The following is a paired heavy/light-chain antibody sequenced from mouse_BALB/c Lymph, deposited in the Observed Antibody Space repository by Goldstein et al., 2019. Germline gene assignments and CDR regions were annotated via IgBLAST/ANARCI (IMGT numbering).Heavy chain of an antibody. CDR2: ISSGSSTI. D-gene: IGHD2-2*01. J-gene: IGHJ4*01. Sequence: DVQLVESGGGLVQPGGSRKLSCAASGFTFSSFGMHWVRQAPEKGLEWVAYISSGSSTIYYADTVKGRFTISRDNPKNTLFLQMTSLRSEDTAMYYCARWLMAMDYWGQGTSVTVSS. CDR1: GFTFSSFG. CDR3: ARWLMAMDY. V-gene: IGHV5-17*02.
Light chain of an antibody. CDR1: QSIGTS. Sequence: DILLTQSPAILSVSPGERVSFSCRASQSIGTSIHWYQQRTNGSPRLLIKYASESISGIPSRFSGSGSGTDFTLSINSVESEDIADYYCQQSNSWPLTFGAGTKLELK. V-gene: IGKV5-48*01. J-gene: IGKJ5*01. CDR2: YAS. CDR3: QQSNSWPLT.